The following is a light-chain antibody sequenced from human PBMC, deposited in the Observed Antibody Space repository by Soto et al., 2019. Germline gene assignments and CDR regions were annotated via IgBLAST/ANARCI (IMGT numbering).Light chain of an antibody. Sequence: QSVPTQPRSVSGSPGQSVTNSCTGTSSDVGGYDYVSWYQQSPGKAPKLIIYEVIERPSGVPDRFSGSKSGNTASLTISGLQGEDEADYYCCSYAGTYTPVVFGGGTKVTVL. V-gene: IGLV2-11*01. CDR3: CSYAGTYTPVV. CDR1: SSDVGGYDY. J-gene: IGLJ2*01. CDR2: EVI.